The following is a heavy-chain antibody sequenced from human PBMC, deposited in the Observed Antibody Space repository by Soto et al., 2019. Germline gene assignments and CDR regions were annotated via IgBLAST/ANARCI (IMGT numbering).Heavy chain of an antibody. CDR2: IYTSGST. CDR1: PGSISNYY. J-gene: IGHJ4*02. V-gene: IGHV4-4*07. CDR3: ARYSGGDSPFFFDY. Sequence: PXGTLSLTCTLSPGSISNYYWSWIRQPSGKRLEWMGLIYTSGSTNYNPSLKSRVTMSVDTSKNQFSLKLSSVTAADTAVYYCARYSGGDSPFFFDYWGQRTLVTVSS. D-gene: IGHD6-25*01.